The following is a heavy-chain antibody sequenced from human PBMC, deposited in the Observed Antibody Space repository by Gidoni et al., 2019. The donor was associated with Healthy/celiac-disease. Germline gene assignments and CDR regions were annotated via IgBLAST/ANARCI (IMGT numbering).Heavy chain of an antibody. J-gene: IGHJ6*02. CDR2: ISSSSSYI. CDR1: GFTSSSYS. D-gene: IGHD6-19*01. CDR3: ARESGQWLVAYYYYGMDV. V-gene: IGHV3-21*01. Sequence: EVQLVESGGGLVKPGGSLRLSCAASGFTSSSYSMNWVRQAPGKGLEWVSSISSSSSYIYYADSVKGRFTISRDNAKNSLYLQMNSLRAEDTAVYYCARESGQWLVAYYYYGMDVWGQGTTVTVSS.